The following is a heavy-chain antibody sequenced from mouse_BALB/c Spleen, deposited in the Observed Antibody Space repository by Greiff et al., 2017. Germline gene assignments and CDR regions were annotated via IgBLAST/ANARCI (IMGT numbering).Heavy chain of an antibody. CDR2: ISYSGST. D-gene: IGHD2-2*01. J-gene: IGHJ3*01. CDR1: GDSITSGY. CDR3: ARRRGYDVVFAY. V-gene: IGHV3-8*02. Sequence: EVQRVESGPSLVKPSQTLSLTCSVTGDSITSGYWNWIRKFPGNKLEYMGYISYSGSTYYNPSLKSRISITRDTSKNQYYLQLNSVTTEDTATYYCARRRGYDVVFAYWGQGTLVTVSA.